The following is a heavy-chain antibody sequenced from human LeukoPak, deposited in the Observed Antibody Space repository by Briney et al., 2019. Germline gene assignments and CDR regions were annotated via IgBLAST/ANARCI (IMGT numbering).Heavy chain of an antibody. D-gene: IGHD4-17*01. Sequence: SQTLSLTCAISGDSVSSNSAAWNWIRQSPSRGLEWLGRTYYRSNWFNDFALSVKSRITINPDTSKNQFSLQLNSVPPEDTAVYYCAKNYGDSNWFDPWGQGTLVTVSS. CDR3: AKNYGDSNWFDP. V-gene: IGHV6-1*01. J-gene: IGHJ5*02. CDR1: GDSVSSNSAA. CDR2: TYYRSNWFN.